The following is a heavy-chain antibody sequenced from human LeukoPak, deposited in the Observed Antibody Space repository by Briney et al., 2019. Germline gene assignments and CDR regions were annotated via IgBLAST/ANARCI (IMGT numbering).Heavy chain of an antibody. D-gene: IGHD5-18*01. Sequence: GGSLRLSCAASGFTFSSSAMSWVRQAPGKGLEWVSAISNNGGYTYYADSVQGRFTISRDNSKSTLCLQMNSLRAEDTAVYYCARDRGYSYGLFDYWGQGTLVTVSS. CDR2: ISNNGGYT. CDR1: GFTFSSSA. J-gene: IGHJ4*02. V-gene: IGHV3-23*01. CDR3: ARDRGYSYGLFDY.